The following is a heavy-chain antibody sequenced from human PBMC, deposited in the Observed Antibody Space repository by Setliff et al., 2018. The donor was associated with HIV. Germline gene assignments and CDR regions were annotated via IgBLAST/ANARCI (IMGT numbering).Heavy chain of an antibody. Sequence: ASVKVSCKASGYTFTSSDINWVRQATGQGLEWVGWMNPNSGNTGYAQKFQGRVTMTRDTSIRTAYMELSSLRSEDTAVYYCARGAWYTSGWYSSRYLDVWGKGTTVTVS. D-gene: IGHD6-19*01. CDR2: MNPNSGNT. CDR1: GYTFTSSD. V-gene: IGHV1-8*02. CDR3: ARGAWYTSGWYSSRYLDV. J-gene: IGHJ6*03.